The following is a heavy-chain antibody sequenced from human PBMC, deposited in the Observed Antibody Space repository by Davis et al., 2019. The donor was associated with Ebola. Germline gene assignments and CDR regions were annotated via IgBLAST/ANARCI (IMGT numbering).Heavy chain of an antibody. V-gene: IGHV3-21*05. Sequence: GGSLRLSCAASGFTFSSYWMHWVRQAPGKGPEWVSSISSSASYKNYADSVKGRFTISRDDAKKSLYLQMDSLRAEDTAVYYCAQQLGDYGGNALRYWGQGTLVTVSS. CDR2: ISSSASYK. CDR3: AQQLGDYGGNALRY. J-gene: IGHJ4*02. CDR1: GFTFSSYW. D-gene: IGHD4-23*01.